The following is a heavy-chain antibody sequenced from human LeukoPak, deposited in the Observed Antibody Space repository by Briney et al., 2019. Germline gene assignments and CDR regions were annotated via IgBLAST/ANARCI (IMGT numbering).Heavy chain of an antibody. CDR1: GYTFTSYD. CDR3: AREVKAATGGGNWFDP. J-gene: IGHJ5*02. V-gene: IGHV1-8*01. Sequence: ASVTVSCKASGYTFTSYDINWVRQATGQGLEWMGWMNPNSGNTGYAQKFQGRVTMTRNTSTSTAYMELSSLRSEDTAVYYCAREVKAATGGGNWFDPWGQGTLVTVSS. CDR2: MNPNSGNT. D-gene: IGHD6-13*01.